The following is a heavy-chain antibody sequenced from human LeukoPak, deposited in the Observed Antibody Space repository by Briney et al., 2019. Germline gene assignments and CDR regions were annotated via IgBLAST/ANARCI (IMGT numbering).Heavy chain of an antibody. CDR3: ARSIGTRGWFDP. J-gene: IGHJ5*02. CDR1: GGSISSGGYS. V-gene: IGHV4-30-4*07. CDR2: IYYSGGT. Sequence: PSQTLSLTCAVSGGSISSGGYSWSWIRQPPGKGLEWIGYIYYSGGTYYNPSLKSRVTISVDTSKNQFSLKVSSVTAADTAVYYCARSIGTRGWFDPWGQGTLVTVSS. D-gene: IGHD6-13*01.